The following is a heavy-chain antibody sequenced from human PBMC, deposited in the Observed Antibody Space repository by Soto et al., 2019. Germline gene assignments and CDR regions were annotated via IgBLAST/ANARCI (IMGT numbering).Heavy chain of an antibody. V-gene: IGHV1-24*01. J-gene: IGHJ3*02. CDR2: FDPEDGET. CDR3: ATVSVTTYDAFDI. Sequence: GASVKVSCKVCGYSLTELSMHWVRQAPGKGLEWMGGFDPEDGETIYAQKFQGRVTMTEDTSTDTAYMELSSLRSEDTAVYYCATVSVTTYDAFDIWGQGTMVTVSS. CDR1: GYSLTELS. D-gene: IGHD4-17*01.